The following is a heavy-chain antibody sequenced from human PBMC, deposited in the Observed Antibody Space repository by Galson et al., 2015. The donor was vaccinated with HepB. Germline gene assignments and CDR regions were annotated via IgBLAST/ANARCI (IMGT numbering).Heavy chain of an antibody. CDR3: ARDDTSGGMDV. J-gene: IGHJ6*02. CDR2: ISTYNGNT. CDR1: GYTFTSYS. Sequence: SVKVSCKASGYTFTSYSISWVRQAPGQGLEWMGWISTYNGNTNYAQKFQGRVTVTTDTSTSTAYMELRSPRSDDTAVYYCARDDTSGGMDVWGQGTTVTVSS. V-gene: IGHV1-18*04. D-gene: IGHD6-25*01.